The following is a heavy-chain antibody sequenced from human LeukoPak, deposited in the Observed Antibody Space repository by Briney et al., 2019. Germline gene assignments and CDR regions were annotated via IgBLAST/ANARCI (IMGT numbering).Heavy chain of an antibody. J-gene: IGHJ6*03. CDR1: GFTFDDYA. Sequence: GGSLRLSCAASGFTFDDYAMHWFRQAPGKGLEWVSGISWNSGSIGYADSVKGRFTISRDNAKNSLYLQMNSLRAEDMALYYCAKAAGGDDYYYYYMDVWGKGTTVTVSS. D-gene: IGHD3-16*01. CDR3: AKAAGGDDYYYYYMDV. CDR2: ISWNSGSI. V-gene: IGHV3-9*03.